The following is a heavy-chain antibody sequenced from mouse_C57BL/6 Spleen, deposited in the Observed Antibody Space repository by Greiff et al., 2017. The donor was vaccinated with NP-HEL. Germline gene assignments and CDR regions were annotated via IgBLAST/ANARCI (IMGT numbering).Heavy chain of an antibody. Sequence: VQLQQSGAELARPGASVKMSCKASGYTFTSYTMHWVKQRPGQGLEWIGYINPSSGYTKYNQKFKDKATLTADKSSSTAYMQLSSLTSEDSAGYYCAREMCNYEFYFDYWGQGTTLTVSS. D-gene: IGHD2-1*01. CDR1: GYTFTSYT. CDR2: INPSSGYT. V-gene: IGHV1-4*01. CDR3: AREMCNYEFYFDY. J-gene: IGHJ2*01.